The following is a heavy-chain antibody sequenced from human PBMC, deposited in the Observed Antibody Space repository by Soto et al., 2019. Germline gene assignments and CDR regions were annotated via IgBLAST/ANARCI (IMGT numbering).Heavy chain of an antibody. CDR1: GFTFNNAW. Sequence: EVQLVESGGGLVKPGGSLRLSCAASGFTFNNAWMNWVRQAPGKGLEWVGRIKSEANGGTTDYAAPVKGRFTISRDDSENTLYLQMNSPKTEDTAVYYCNRDDSFDHWGQGTLVTVSS. CDR2: IKSEANGGTT. V-gene: IGHV3-15*07. CDR3: NRDDSFDH. J-gene: IGHJ4*02.